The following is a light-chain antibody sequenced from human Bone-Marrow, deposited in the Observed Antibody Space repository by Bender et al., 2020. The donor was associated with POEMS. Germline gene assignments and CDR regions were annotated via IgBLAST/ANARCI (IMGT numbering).Light chain of an antibody. CDR1: SSNIGSNY. Sequence: QSVLTQPPSASGTPGQRVTISCSGSSSNIGSNYVYWYQKVPGTAPKLLINKNKERPSGVSDRFSGSKSGTSASLAISGLRSEDEAEYYCAAWDDTLGGHAVFGGGTKLTVL. J-gene: IGLJ3*02. CDR3: AAWDDTLGGHAV. CDR2: KNK. V-gene: IGLV1-47*01.